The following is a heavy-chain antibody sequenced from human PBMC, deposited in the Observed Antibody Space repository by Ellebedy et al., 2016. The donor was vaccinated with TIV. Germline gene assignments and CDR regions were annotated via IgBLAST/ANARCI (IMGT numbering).Heavy chain of an antibody. CDR2: ISDGGNK. Sequence: SETLSLXXSVSGGTVSTYKWNWIRHYPGKALEWIGHISDGGNKIYNPSLKTRVTMSVDAARNQVSLSLRSVTAADTAVYYCAGSDYGDPPEWFDPWGPGTRVTVSA. J-gene: IGHJ5*02. D-gene: IGHD4/OR15-4a*01. CDR3: AGSDYGDPPEWFDP. CDR1: GGTVSTYK. V-gene: IGHV4-59*02.